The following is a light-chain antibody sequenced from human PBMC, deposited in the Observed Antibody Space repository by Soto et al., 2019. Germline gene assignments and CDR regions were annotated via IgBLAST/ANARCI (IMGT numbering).Light chain of an antibody. V-gene: IGLV1-47*01. CDR1: NSNIESNY. CDR3: AAWDDALSGHV. CDR2: RNT. Sequence: QSVLTQPPSVSGTPGQGVTISCSGSNSNIESNYVYWYQHLPGTAPKLIIYRNTQRHSGVPDRFSASKSGTSASLAISGLRSEDQDDYYCAAWDDALSGHVLGSGIKLTV. J-gene: IGLJ1*01.